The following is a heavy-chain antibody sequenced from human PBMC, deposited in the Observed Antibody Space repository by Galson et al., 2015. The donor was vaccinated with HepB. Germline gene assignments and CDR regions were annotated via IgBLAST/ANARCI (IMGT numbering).Heavy chain of an antibody. D-gene: IGHD5-12*01. CDR1: GFTFSSYS. V-gene: IGHV3-21*01. CDR2: ISSSSSYI. Sequence: SLRLSCAASGFTFSSYSMNWVRQAPGKGLEWVSSISSSSSYIYYADLVKGRFTISRDNAKNSLYLQMNSLRAEDTTVYYCARGYSGYDFLDAFDIWGQGTMVTVSS. CDR3: ARGYSGYDFLDAFDI. J-gene: IGHJ3*02.